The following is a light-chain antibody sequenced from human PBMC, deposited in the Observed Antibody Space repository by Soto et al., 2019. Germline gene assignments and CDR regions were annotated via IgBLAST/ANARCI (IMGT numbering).Light chain of an antibody. J-gene: IGKJ1*01. CDR1: QSISRR. CDR3: QQYNSYPWT. V-gene: IGKV1-5*01. Sequence: DIQMIQSPSALSASVGDRVTITCRASQSISRRLVWYQQKPGKAPKLLIYDASSLESGVPAGFIGSGSGTQFTLTISSLQPDDFATYYCQQYNSYPWTFGQGTRVEIK. CDR2: DAS.